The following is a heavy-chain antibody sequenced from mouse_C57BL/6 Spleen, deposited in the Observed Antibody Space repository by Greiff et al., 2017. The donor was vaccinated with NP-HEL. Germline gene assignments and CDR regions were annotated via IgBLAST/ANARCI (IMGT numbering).Heavy chain of an antibody. J-gene: IGHJ2*01. CDR3: ARFDYGSSSYFDY. V-gene: IGHV1-55*01. D-gene: IGHD1-1*01. Sequence: VQLQQSGAELVKPGASVKMSCKASGYTFTSYWITWVKQRPGQGLEWIGDIYPGSGSTNYNEKFKSKATLTVDTSSSTAYMQLSSLTSEDSAVYYCARFDYGSSSYFDYWGQGTTLTVSS. CDR1: GYTFTSYW. CDR2: IYPGSGST.